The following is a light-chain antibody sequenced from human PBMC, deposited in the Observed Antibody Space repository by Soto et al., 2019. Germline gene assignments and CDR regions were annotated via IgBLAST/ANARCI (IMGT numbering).Light chain of an antibody. J-gene: IGKJ1*01. V-gene: IGKV3-15*01. Sequence: EIVMTQSAPTLSVSPGERATLSCRASQSVSDKLAWYQQKPGQALRLLIYHASARATGIPARFSGSGSGTEFTLTISGLQSEDFAVYYCQQYNNWPPWTFGQGTKVDIK. CDR2: HAS. CDR1: QSVSDK. CDR3: QQYNNWPPWT.